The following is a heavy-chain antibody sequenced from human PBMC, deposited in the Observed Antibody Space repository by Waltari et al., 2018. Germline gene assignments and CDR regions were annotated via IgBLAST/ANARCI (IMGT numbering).Heavy chain of an antibody. CDR2: ISSSGTTI. V-gene: IGHV3-48*04. CDR3: ARGKGGYYDY. Sequence: EVQLVESGGGLVQPEGSLRLSCEASGFTFNTYAMNWVRQAPGRGLECVSYISSSGTTIYYADSVKGRFTISRDNANKSVYLQMNSLRAEDTAVYYCARGKGGYYDYWGQGTLVTVSS. CDR1: GFTFNTYA. D-gene: IGHD3-16*01. J-gene: IGHJ4*02.